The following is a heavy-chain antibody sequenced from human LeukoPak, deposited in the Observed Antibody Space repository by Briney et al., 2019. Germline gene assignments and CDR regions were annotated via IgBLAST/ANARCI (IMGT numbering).Heavy chain of an antibody. V-gene: IGHV1-8*01. D-gene: IGHD3-22*01. CDR3: AREITYFYDSGGYWDAFDI. J-gene: IGHJ3*02. CDR1: GYTFTSYD. Sequence: RASVKVSCKASGYTFTSYDINWVRQATGQGLEWMGWMNPNSGNTGYAQKFQGRVTMTRNTSISTAYMELSSLRAEDTAVYYCAREITYFYDSGGYWDAFDIWGQGTMVTVSS. CDR2: MNPNSGNT.